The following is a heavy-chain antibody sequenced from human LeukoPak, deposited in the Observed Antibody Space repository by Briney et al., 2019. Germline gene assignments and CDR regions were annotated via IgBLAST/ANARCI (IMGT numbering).Heavy chain of an antibody. CDR2: IIPIFGTA. J-gene: IGHJ4*02. CDR1: GGTFSSYA. V-gene: IGHV1-69*13. Sequence: SVKVSCKASGGTFSSYAISWVRQAPGQGLEWMGGIIPIFGTANYAQKFQGRVTITADESTSTAYMELSSLRSEDTAVYYCARVPFVTTLYFHYWGQGTLITVSS. CDR3: ARVPFVTTLYFHY. D-gene: IGHD4-17*01.